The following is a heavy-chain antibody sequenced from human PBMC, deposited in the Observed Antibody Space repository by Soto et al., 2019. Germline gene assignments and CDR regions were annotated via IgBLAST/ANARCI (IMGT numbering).Heavy chain of an antibody. V-gene: IGHV4-59*08. CDR2: IYYSGST. Sequence: QVQLQESGPGLVKPSETLSLTCTVSGGSINSYYWSWIRQPPGKGLEWIGYIYYSGSTKYNPSLKSRVTLSVDTSKNQSSLNLSSVTAADTAVYYCARRYSSGFDYWGQGTLVTVSS. CDR1: GGSINSYY. J-gene: IGHJ4*02. CDR3: ARRYSSGFDY. D-gene: IGHD6-19*01.